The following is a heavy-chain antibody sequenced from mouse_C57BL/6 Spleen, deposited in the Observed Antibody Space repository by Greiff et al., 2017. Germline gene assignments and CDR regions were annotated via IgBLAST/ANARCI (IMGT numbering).Heavy chain of an antibody. CDR1: GYTFTSYW. D-gene: IGHD2-2*01. Sequence: QVQLKQPGAELVMPGASVKLSCKASGYTFTSYWMHWVKQRPGQGLEWIGEIDPSDSYTNYNQKFKGKSTLTVDKSSSTAYMQLSSLTSEDSAVYYCARSRCYSGYGDGAWFAYWGQGTLVTVSA. J-gene: IGHJ3*01. CDR2: IDPSDSYT. V-gene: IGHV1-69*01. CDR3: ARSRCYSGYGDGAWFAY.